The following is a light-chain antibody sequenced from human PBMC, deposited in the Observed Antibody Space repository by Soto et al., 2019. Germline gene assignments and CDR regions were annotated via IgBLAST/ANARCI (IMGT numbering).Light chain of an antibody. CDR1: QSVSSTY. CDR2: GAS. CDR3: QHFGDSPIT. J-gene: IGKJ5*01. Sequence: EMVMTQSPAILSVSPGERATLSCRASQSVSSTYLAWCQQKPGQAPRLLIYGASTRATGIPDRFSGTGSGTDFTLTISRLEPEDFAVYYCQHFGDSPITFGQGTRLEIK. V-gene: IGKV3-20*01.